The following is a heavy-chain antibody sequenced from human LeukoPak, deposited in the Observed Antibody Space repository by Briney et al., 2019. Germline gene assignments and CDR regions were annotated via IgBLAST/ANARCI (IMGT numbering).Heavy chain of an antibody. D-gene: IGHD6-19*01. CDR1: GGSISSYY. CDR3: AREYIAVAGTWFDP. J-gene: IGHJ5*02. Sequence: SETLSLTCTVSGGSISSYYWSWIRQPPGKGLEWIGYIYYSGSTNYNPSLKSRVTISADTSKNQFSLKLSSVTAADTAVYYCAREYIAVAGTWFDPWGQGTLVTVSS. CDR2: IYYSGST. V-gene: IGHV4-59*01.